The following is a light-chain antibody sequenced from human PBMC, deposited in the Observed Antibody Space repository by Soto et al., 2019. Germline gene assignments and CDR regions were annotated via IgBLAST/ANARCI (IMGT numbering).Light chain of an antibody. Sequence: EIQMTQSPSSLSASVGDRVTITCRASQSISSYLNWYQQKPGKAPKLLIYKASTLKSGVPSRFSGSGSGTEFTLTISSLQPDDFATYYCQHYNSYSEPFGQGTKVDIK. J-gene: IGKJ1*01. V-gene: IGKV1-5*03. CDR3: QHYNSYSEP. CDR1: QSISSY. CDR2: KAS.